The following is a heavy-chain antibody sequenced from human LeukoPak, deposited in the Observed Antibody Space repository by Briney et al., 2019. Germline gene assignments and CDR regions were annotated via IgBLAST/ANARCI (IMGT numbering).Heavy chain of an antibody. CDR3: ARDSLGGPFDY. V-gene: IGHV4-61*01. Sequence: SETLSITCTVSGGSISSSSYYWGWIRQPPGKGLEWIGYIYYSGNTNYNPSLKSRVTISVDTSKNQFSLKLNSVTAADTAVYYCARDSLGGPFDYWGQGTLVTVSS. CDR1: GGSISSSSYY. CDR2: IYYSGNT. J-gene: IGHJ4*02. D-gene: IGHD3-16*01.